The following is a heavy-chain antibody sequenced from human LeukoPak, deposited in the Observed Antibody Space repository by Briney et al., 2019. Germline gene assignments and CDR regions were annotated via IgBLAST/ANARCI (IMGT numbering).Heavy chain of an antibody. D-gene: IGHD3-22*01. CDR2: IIPIFGTA. Sequence: SVKVSCKASGGTFSSYAISWVRQAPGQGLEWMGGIIPIFGTANYAQKFQGRVTITADKSTSTAYMELSSLRSEDTAVYYCARDLYYYDSSGGSDYFDYWGQGTLVTVSS. CDR3: ARDLYYYDSSGGSDYFDY. CDR1: GGTFSSYA. J-gene: IGHJ4*02. V-gene: IGHV1-69*06.